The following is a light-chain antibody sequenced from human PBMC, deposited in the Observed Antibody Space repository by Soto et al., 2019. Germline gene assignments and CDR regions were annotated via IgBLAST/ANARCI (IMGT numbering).Light chain of an antibody. CDR1: QNIDKW. CDR3: QQYNTYQGT. CDR2: DAS. V-gene: IGKV1-5*01. Sequence: DIQMTQSPSTLSASVGDRVSITCRASQNIDKWLAWYQQKPQKAHKLLIFDASPLESGVPSRFSGSGSGTEFTLTISSLQPDDFATYYCQQYNTYQGTFGPGTKV. J-gene: IGKJ1*01.